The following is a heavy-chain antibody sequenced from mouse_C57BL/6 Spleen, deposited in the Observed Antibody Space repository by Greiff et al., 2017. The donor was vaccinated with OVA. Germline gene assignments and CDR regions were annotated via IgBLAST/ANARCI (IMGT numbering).Heavy chain of an antibody. J-gene: IGHJ4*01. CDR1: GFTFSDYG. D-gene: IGHD2-1*01. CDR2: ISSGSSTI. CDR3: AREDYGNGAMDY. Sequence: EVKLVESGGGLVKPGGSLKLSCAASGFTFSDYGMHWVRQAPEKGLEWVAYISSGSSTIYYADTVKGRFTISRDNAKNTLCLQMTSRRSEDTAMYDCAREDYGNGAMDYWGQGTSVTVSS. V-gene: IGHV5-17*01.